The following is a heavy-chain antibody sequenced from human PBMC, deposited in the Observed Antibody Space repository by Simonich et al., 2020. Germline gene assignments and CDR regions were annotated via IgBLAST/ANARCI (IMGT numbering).Heavy chain of an antibody. J-gene: IGHJ3*02. D-gene: IGHD1-1*01. Sequence: QVQLVQSGAEGKKPGASVKVSCKASGYTFTSYGISWVRQAPGQGLECMGWYGAYNGNPNYAQKLQGRVTMTTDTSTSTAYMELRSLRSDDTAVYYCARSTTGTTAFDIWGQGTMVTVSS. V-gene: IGHV1-18*01. CDR2: YGAYNGNP. CDR3: ARSTTGTTAFDI. CDR1: GYTFTSYG.